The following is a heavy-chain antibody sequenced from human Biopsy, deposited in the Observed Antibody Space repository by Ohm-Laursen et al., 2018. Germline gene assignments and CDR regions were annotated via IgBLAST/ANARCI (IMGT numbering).Heavy chain of an antibody. CDR2: IFKDGNT. CDR3: ARVGSGWAPFDK. V-gene: IGHV4-38-2*01. CDR1: GYSISSDYR. D-gene: IGHD6-19*01. Sequence: SQTLSLTWAVSGYSISSDYRWGWIRRAPGKTLEWLGNIFKDGNTHYNPSLRSRLIISIDTSKNQFSLMMTSVSGADTAVYFCARVGSGWAPFDKWGPGTLVTVSS. J-gene: IGHJ4*02.